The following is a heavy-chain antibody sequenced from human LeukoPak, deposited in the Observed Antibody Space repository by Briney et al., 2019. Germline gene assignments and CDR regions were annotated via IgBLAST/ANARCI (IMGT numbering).Heavy chain of an antibody. CDR3: ARNWYSGSYPTDAFDI. J-gene: IGHJ3*02. CDR1: GYTFTSYD. V-gene: IGHV1-8*01. D-gene: IGHD1-26*01. CDR2: MNPNSGNT. Sequence: ASVKVSCKASGYTFTSYDINWVRQATGQGLEWMGWMNPNSGNTGYAQKFQGRVTMTRNTSISTAYMELSSLRSEDTAVYYCARNWYSGSYPTDAFDIWGQGTMVTVSS.